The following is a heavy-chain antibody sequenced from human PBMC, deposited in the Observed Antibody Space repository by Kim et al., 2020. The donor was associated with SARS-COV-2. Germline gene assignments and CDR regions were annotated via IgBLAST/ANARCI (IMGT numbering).Heavy chain of an antibody. CDR3: AKDRGWFGELLLVYYYGMDV. D-gene: IGHD3-10*01. Sequence: GGSLRLSCAASGFTFSSYGMHWVRQAPGKGLEWVAVISYDGSNKYYADSVKGRFTISRDNSKNTLYLQMNSLRAEDTAVYYCAKDRGWFGELLLVYYYGMDVWGQGTTVTVSS. CDR1: GFTFSSYG. V-gene: IGHV3-30*18. CDR2: ISYDGSNK. J-gene: IGHJ6*02.